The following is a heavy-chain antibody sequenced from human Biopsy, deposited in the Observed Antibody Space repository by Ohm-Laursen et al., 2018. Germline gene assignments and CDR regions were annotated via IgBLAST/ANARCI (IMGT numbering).Heavy chain of an antibody. V-gene: IGHV3-48*03. D-gene: IGHD3-16*01. CDR2: IYGGGSPV. CDR3: AKDSGGSPLGELFH. J-gene: IGHJ4*02. CDR1: GFAFNLYE. Sequence: SLRLSCAASGFAFNLYEMNWVRQAPGKGLEWISYIYGGGSPVSYADSVKGRFTISRDNAKNSLYLQMNSLRAEDTALYYCAKDSGGSPLGELFHWGQGNLVTVSS.